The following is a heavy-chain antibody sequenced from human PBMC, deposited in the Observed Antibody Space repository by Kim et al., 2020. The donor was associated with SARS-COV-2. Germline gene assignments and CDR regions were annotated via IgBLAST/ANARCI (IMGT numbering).Heavy chain of an antibody. V-gene: IGHV4-61*01. CDR1: GGSVSSGSYY. D-gene: IGHD6-13*01. CDR2: IYYSGST. Sequence: SETLSLTCTVSGGSVSSGSYYWSWIRQPPGKGLEWIGYIYYSGSTNYNPSLKSRVTIPVDTSKNKFSLKLSSVTAADTAVYYCAREHRSSWRGGGMDVWGHGTTVTVSS. J-gene: IGHJ6*02. CDR3: AREHRSSWRGGGMDV.